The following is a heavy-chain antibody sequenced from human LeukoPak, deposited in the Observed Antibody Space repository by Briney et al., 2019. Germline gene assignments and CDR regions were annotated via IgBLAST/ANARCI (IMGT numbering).Heavy chain of an antibody. Sequence: ASVKVSCKASGYTFTGYYMHWVRQAPGQGLEWMGRINPNSGGTNYAQKFQGRVTMTRDTSISTAYMELSRLRSDDTAVYYCARDFGYSGYDGFDYWGQGTLVTVSS. V-gene: IGHV1-2*06. CDR3: ARDFGYSGYDGFDY. CDR2: INPNSGGT. D-gene: IGHD5-12*01. CDR1: GYTFTGYY. J-gene: IGHJ4*02.